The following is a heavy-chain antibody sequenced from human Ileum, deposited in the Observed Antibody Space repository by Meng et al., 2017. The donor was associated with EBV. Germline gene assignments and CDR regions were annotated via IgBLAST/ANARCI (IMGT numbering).Heavy chain of an antibody. CDR3: ARDWEGSWAVFDY. D-gene: IGHD6-13*01. CDR1: GYTFTGYY. V-gene: IGHV1-2*04. Sequence: QVQLGHAGAEVKKPGASGKVSCKASGYTFTGYYMHWVRQAPGQGLEWMGWINPNSGGTNYAQKFQGWVTMTRDTSISTAYMELSRLRSDDTAVYYCARDWEGSWAVFDYWGQGTLVTVSS. CDR2: INPNSGGT. J-gene: IGHJ4*02.